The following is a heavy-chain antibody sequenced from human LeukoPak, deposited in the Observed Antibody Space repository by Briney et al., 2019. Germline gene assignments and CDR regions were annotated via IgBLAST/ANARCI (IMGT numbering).Heavy chain of an antibody. CDR3: ARDRMTTVTNDAFDI. CDR1: GFTFSNAW. D-gene: IGHD4-17*01. CDR2: IGSCGTTI. V-gene: IGHV3-11*04. J-gene: IGHJ3*02. Sequence: GGSLRLSCAASGFTFSNAWMSWIRQAPGKGLEWVSYIGSCGTTIYYADSVKGRFTISRDNAKNSLFLQMNSLRAEDTAVYYCARDRMTTVTNDAFDIWGQGTMVTVSS.